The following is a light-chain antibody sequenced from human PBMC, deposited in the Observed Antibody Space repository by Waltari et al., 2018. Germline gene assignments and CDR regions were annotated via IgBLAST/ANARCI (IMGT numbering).Light chain of an antibody. CDR2: YND. J-gene: IGLJ3*02. Sequence: QSVLTQPPSVSEAPRQRVTISCSGSSRNLGNNAVNWFQQLPGKAPKLLIYYNDLLPSGVSDRFSGSKSGTSASLAISGLQSEDEADYYCATWDDSLNGWVFGGGTKLTVL. V-gene: IGLV1-36*01. CDR1: SRNLGNNA. CDR3: ATWDDSLNGWV.